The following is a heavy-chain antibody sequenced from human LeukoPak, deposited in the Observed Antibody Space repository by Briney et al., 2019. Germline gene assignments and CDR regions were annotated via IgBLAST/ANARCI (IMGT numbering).Heavy chain of an antibody. V-gene: IGHV1-46*01. Sequence: ASVKVSCKTSGYTFTIYYIHWVRQAPGQGLEWMGIINPSAGSTNYAQKFQGRVTMTRDTSTSTVYMELSSLRSEDTAVYYCARGPSITLIRGGQWYYYMDVWGKGTTVTISS. J-gene: IGHJ6*03. CDR3: ARGPSITLIRGGQWYYYMDV. CDR2: INPSAGST. CDR1: GYTFTIYY. D-gene: IGHD3-10*01.